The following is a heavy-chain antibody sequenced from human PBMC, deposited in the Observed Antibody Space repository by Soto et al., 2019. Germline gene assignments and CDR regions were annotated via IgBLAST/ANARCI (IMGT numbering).Heavy chain of an antibody. J-gene: IGHJ3*02. CDR1: GFTFSRYW. CDR2: IKQDGSEK. V-gene: IGHV3-7*01. CDR3: ASYDFWSGFYSRNDAFDI. Sequence: GGSLRLSCAASGFTFSRYWMSWVRQAPGKGLEWVANIKQDGSEKYYVDSVKGRFTISRDNAKNSLYLQMNSLRAEDTAVYYCASYDFWSGFYSRNDAFDIWGQGTMVTVSS. D-gene: IGHD3-3*01.